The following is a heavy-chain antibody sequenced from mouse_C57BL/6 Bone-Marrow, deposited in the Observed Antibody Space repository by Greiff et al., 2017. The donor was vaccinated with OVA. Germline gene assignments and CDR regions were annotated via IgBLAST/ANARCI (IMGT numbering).Heavy chain of an antibody. CDR2: ISSGSSTI. J-gene: IGHJ2*01. CDR3: ARRRGHYFDY. CDR1: GFTFSDYG. Sequence: EVMLVESGGGLVKPGGSLKLSCAASGFTFSDYGMHWVRQAPEKGLEWVAYISSGSSTIYYADTVKGRFTISRDNAKNTLFLQMTSLRSEDTAMYYCARRRGHYFDYWGQGTTLTVSS. V-gene: IGHV5-17*01.